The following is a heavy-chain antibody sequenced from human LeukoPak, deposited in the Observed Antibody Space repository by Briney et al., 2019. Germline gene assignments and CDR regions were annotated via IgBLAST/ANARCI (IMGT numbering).Heavy chain of an antibody. CDR1: GYTFTGYY. J-gene: IGHJ5*02. CDR2: INPNSGGT. CDR3: AREYCSSTSCSIRNWFDP. Sequence: ASVKVSCKASGYTFTGYYMHWVRQAPGQGLEWMGWINPNSGGTNYARKFQGRVTMTRDTSISTAYMELSRLRSDDTAVYYCAREYCSSTSCSIRNWFDPWGQGTLVTVSS. D-gene: IGHD2-2*01. V-gene: IGHV1-2*02.